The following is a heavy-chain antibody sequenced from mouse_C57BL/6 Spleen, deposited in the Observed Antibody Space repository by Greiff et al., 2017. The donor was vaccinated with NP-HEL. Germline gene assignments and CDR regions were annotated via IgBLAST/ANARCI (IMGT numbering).Heavy chain of an antibody. J-gene: IGHJ1*03. CDR3: ARSDYYGSKDWYFDV. CDR2: VYPYNGGT. V-gene: IGHV1-36*01. Sequence: EVKLQQSGPVLVKPGPSVKISCKASGFTFTDYYMHWVKQSHGKSLEWIGLVYPYNGGTSYNQKCKGKATLTVDTSSSTAYMELNSLTSEDSAVYYCARSDYYGSKDWYFDVWGTGTTVTVSS. CDR1: GFTFTDYY. D-gene: IGHD1-1*01.